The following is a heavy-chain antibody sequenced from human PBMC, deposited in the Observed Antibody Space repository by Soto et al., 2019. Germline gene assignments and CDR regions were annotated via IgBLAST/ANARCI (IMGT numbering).Heavy chain of an antibody. J-gene: IGHJ4*02. CDR3: ARGGGSYWYYFDY. CDR2: IYYSGST. V-gene: IGHV4-61*01. CDR1: GGSVSSGNYY. D-gene: IGHD1-26*01. Sequence: SETLSLTCTVSGGSVSSGNYYWSWIRQPPGKGLEWVGYIYYSGSTNYNPSLKSRVTISVDTSKNQFSLKLSSVTAADTAVYYCARGGGSYWYYFDYWGQGTLVTVSS.